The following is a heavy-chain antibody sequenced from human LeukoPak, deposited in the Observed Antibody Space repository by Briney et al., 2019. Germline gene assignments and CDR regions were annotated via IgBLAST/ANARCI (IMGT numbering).Heavy chain of an antibody. CDR1: GYSISSGRYY. Sequence: PSETLSLTCTVSGYSISSGRYYWNWIRQPAGEGLEWIGSIYHSGSTYYNPSLKSRVTISVDTSKNQFSLKLSSVTAADTAVYYCARAMIVVVTLDYWGQGTLVTVSS. J-gene: IGHJ4*02. D-gene: IGHD3-22*01. V-gene: IGHV4-38-2*02. CDR2: IYHSGST. CDR3: ARAMIVVVTLDY.